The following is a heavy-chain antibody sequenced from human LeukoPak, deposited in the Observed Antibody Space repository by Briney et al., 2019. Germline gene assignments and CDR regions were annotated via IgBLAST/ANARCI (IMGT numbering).Heavy chain of an antibody. V-gene: IGHV3-7*01. D-gene: IGHD6-6*01. CDR1: GFTFSSYW. CDR2: IKQDGSEK. J-gene: IGHJ4*02. CDR3: ARVASSTTYGRSCYFDY. Sequence: GGSLRLSCAASGFTFSSYWMSWVRQAPGKGLEWVANIKQDGSEKYYVDSVKGRFTISRDNAKNSLYLQMNSLRAEDTAVYYCARVASSTTYGRSCYFDYWGRGTLVTVSS.